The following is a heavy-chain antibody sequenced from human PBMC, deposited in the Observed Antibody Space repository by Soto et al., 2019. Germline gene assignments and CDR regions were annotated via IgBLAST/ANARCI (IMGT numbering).Heavy chain of an antibody. CDR2: IYYSGNT. Sequence: QVQLQESGPGLVKPSQTLSLTCTVSGGSISSGGYYWSWIRQHPGKGLEWIGYIYYSGNTYYNPSRTIRVNISVDASKNQFSRKLSSVPAADTAVYYCASIASSAHGEFSDWGQGTLVTVST. V-gene: IGHV4-31*03. CDR3: ASIASSAHGEFSD. D-gene: IGHD3-10*01. CDR1: GGSISSGGYY. J-gene: IGHJ4*02.